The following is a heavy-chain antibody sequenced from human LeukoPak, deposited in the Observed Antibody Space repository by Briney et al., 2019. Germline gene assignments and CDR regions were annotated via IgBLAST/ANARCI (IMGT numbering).Heavy chain of an antibody. J-gene: IGHJ4*02. CDR2: INPTTGGA. V-gene: IGHV1-2*02. CDR3: ARPESCSGGSCPDY. CDR1: GYTFTAYY. Sequence: ASVKVSCKASGYTFTAYYIHWVRQAPGQGLEWMGWINPTTGGASYAQKFQGRVTMTRDTSITTAYMELSRLRSDDTAVYYCARPESCSGGSCPDYWGQGTLVTVSS. D-gene: IGHD2-15*01.